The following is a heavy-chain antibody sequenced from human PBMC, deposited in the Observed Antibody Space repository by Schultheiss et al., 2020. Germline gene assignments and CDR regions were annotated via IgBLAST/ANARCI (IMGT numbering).Heavy chain of an antibody. D-gene: IGHD3-16*02. J-gene: IGHJ3*02. CDR2: ISAYNGNT. V-gene: IGHV1-18*01. CDR3: ARDRYYDYIWGSYRSRGLDAFDI. Sequence: ASVKVSCKASGYTFTSYGISWVRQAPGQGLEWMGWISAYNGNTNYAQKLQGRVTMTTDTSTSTAYMELRSLRSDDTAVYYCARDRYYDYIWGSYRSRGLDAFDIWGQGTKVTVSS. CDR1: GYTFTSYG.